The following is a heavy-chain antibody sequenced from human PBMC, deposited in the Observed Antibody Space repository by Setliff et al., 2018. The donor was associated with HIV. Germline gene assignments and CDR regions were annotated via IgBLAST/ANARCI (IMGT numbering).Heavy chain of an antibody. D-gene: IGHD6-19*01. V-gene: IGHV1-46*01. CDR2: INPSGGGT. Sequence: ASVKVSCKASGYTFTSYYIHWVRQAPGQGLEWMGIINPSGGGTTYAQTFQDRVTMSRDTSTSTVYMELSSLRSEDTAVYYCAREALHAGGWRGAFDIWGRGTMVT. CDR3: AREALHAGGWRGAFDI. CDR1: GYTFTSYY. J-gene: IGHJ3*02.